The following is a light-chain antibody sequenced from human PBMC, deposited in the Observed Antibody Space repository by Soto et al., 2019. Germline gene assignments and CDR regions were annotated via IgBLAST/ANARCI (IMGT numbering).Light chain of an antibody. J-gene: IGKJ2*01. Sequence: DIQMTQSPSSLSASAGDRVTITCRASQSISNYLNWYQQKPGKAPKLLIYATSSLQSGVPSRFSGSGSGTDFTLTISSLQPEDFATYYCQQSYSSTSTFGQGTKLEIK. CDR3: QQSYSSTST. CDR1: QSISNY. CDR2: ATS. V-gene: IGKV1-39*01.